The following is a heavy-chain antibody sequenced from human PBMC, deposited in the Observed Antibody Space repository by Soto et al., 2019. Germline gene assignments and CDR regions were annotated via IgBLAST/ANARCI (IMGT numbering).Heavy chain of an antibody. CDR2: IKQDGSEK. V-gene: IGHV3-7*03. D-gene: IGHD4-4*01. CDR3: ARDNLSKVRNTYGMDV. CDR1: GFTFSSYW. J-gene: IGHJ6*02. Sequence: EVQLVESGGGLVQPGGSLRLSCAASGFTFSSYWMSWVRQAPGKGLEWVANIKQDGSEKYYVDSVKGRFTISRDNAKNSLYLQMNSLRAEDTAVYYCARDNLSKVRNTYGMDVWGQGITVTVSS.